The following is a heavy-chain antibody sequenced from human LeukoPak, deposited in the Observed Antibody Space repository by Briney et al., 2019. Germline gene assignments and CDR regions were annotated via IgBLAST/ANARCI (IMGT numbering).Heavy chain of an antibody. CDR1: GFSFRSYW. J-gene: IGHJ4*02. D-gene: IGHD1-14*01. CDR3: ARDGYEPGLYFDY. CDR2: IKYDESE. V-gene: IGHV3-7*03. Sequence: GGSLRLSCVASGFSFRSYWMNWVRQAPGKGLEWVASIKYDESEKYSVGGRFTIPRDNAKNSLYLQIDSLRAGDTVMYYCARDGYEPGLYFDYWGQGTLVTASS.